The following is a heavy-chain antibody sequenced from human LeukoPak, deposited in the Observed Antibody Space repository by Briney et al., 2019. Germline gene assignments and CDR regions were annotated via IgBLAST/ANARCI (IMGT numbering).Heavy chain of an antibody. D-gene: IGHD5-24*01. Sequence: GATVKISCKASGYTFTDYYMHWVQQAPGKGLEWMGRVDPEDGGTIYAEKFQGRVTITADTSTDTAYMELSSLRSEDTAVYYCATERWLQFMEFDYWGQGTLVTVSS. CDR2: VDPEDGGT. V-gene: IGHV1-69-2*01. J-gene: IGHJ4*02. CDR3: ATERWLQFMEFDY. CDR1: GYTFTDYY.